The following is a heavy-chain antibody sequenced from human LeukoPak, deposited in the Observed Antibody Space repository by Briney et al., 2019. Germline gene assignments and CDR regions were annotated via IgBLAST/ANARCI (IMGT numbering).Heavy chain of an antibody. CDR2: INNAGSST. CDR1: GFTFSSYW. Sequence: VGSLRVSCAASGFTFSSYWMHWVRQAPGKRLVWVSRINNAGSSTSYAASVKSRFTISRDNAKNTLYLQMNTLRAEDTAVYYCARDRTPYYYDSSVDCWGQGTLVTVSS. J-gene: IGHJ4*02. D-gene: IGHD3-22*01. V-gene: IGHV3-74*01. CDR3: ARDRTPYYYDSSVDC.